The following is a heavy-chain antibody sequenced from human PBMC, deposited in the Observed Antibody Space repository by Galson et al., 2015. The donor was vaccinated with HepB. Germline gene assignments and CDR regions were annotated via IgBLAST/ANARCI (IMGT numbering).Heavy chain of an antibody. CDR2: ISAYNGNT. CDR1: GYTFTSYG. D-gene: IGHD3-3*01. V-gene: IGHV1-18*01. J-gene: IGHJ6*03. Sequence: QSGAEVKKPGASVKVSCKASGYTFTSYGISWVRQAPGQGLEWMGWISAYNGNTNYAQKLQGRVTMTTDTSTSTAYMELRSLRSDDTAVYYCARYYDFWSGYYTSYYMDVWGKGTTVTVSS. CDR3: ARYYDFWSGYYTSYYMDV.